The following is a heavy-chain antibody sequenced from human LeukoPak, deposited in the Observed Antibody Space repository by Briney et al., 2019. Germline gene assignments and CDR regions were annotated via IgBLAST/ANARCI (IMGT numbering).Heavy chain of an antibody. CDR3: ARSYGLEADY. CDR2: IAAYNGLT. Sequence: ASVKVSCKASGYTFTGYGIAWVRQAPGEGLELVGWIAAYNGLTNYAQNLQDRLTLTRGTSTTTAFMELRNLTSDDTAIYFCARSYGLEADYWGRGTLVTVSS. V-gene: IGHV1-18*01. CDR1: GYTFTGYG. D-gene: IGHD3-16*02. J-gene: IGHJ4*02.